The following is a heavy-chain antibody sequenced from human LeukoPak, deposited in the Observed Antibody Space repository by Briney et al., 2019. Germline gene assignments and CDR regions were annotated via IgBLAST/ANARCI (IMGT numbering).Heavy chain of an antibody. J-gene: IGHJ3*02. CDR1: GGTFSSYA. V-gene: IGHV1-69*01. CDR2: IIPIFGTA. CDR3: ASSYSNYVGAFDI. D-gene: IGHD4-11*01. Sequence: SVKVSCRASGGTFSSYATSWVRQAPGQGLEWMGGIIPIFGTANYAQKFQGRVTITADESMSTAYMELSSLRSEDTAVYYCASSYSNYVGAFDIWGQGTMVTVSS.